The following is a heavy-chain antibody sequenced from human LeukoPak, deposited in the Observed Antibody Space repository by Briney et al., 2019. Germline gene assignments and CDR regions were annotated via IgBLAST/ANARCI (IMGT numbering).Heavy chain of an antibody. J-gene: IGHJ3*02. D-gene: IGHD6-13*01. Sequence: SGPTLVKPTQTLTLTCTFSGFSLSTTAMAVGWIRQPPGKALEWLALIYWDDDKRYSPSLKSRLTITKATSKNQVVLTMTNMDPVDTATYYCAHTLSGRIAAAGRDAFDIWGQGTMVTVSS. V-gene: IGHV2-5*02. CDR1: GFSLSTTAMA. CDR3: AHTLSGRIAAAGRDAFDI. CDR2: IYWDDDK.